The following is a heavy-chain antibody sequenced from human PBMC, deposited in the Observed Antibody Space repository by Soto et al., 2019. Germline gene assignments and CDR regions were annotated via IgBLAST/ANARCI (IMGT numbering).Heavy chain of an antibody. CDR1: GGSFSGYY. Sequence: QVQLQQWGAGLLKPSETLSLTCAVYGGSFSGYYWSWIRQPPGKGLEWIGEINHSGSTNYNPSLKSRVTISVDTSKNQFSLKLSSVTAADTAVYYCARGRVAGSFDYWGQGTLVTVSS. CDR2: INHSGST. J-gene: IGHJ4*02. D-gene: IGHD6-19*01. CDR3: ARGRVAGSFDY. V-gene: IGHV4-34*01.